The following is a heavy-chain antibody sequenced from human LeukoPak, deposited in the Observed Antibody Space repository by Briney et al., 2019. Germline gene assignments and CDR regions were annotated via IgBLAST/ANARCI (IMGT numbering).Heavy chain of an antibody. J-gene: IGHJ4*02. D-gene: IGHD3-16*02. V-gene: IGHV4-59*01. Sequence: SETLSLTCTVSNGAMSTYYWNWIRQSPEKGLEWIGYIHYSGRTNYNPSLKSRLSMSIDTSKNQFSLYLSSVTAADTAVYFCAKTPDLQLSFPQFDSWGQGTLVTVSS. CDR1: NGAMSTYY. CDR2: IHYSGRT. CDR3: AKTPDLQLSFPQFDS.